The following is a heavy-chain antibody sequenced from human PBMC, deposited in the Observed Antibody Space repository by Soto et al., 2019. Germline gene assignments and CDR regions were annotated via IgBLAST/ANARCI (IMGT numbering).Heavy chain of an antibody. V-gene: IGHV3-30*18. CDR1: GFTFSSYG. CDR2: ISYDGSNK. J-gene: IGHJ4*02. Sequence: HPGGSLRLSCAASGFTFSSYGMHWVRQAPGKGLEWVAVISYDGSNKYYADSVKGRFTISRDNSKNTLYLQMNSLRAEDTAVYYCAKDLLRYFDWSPLDYWGQGT. CDR3: AKDLLRYFDWSPLDY. D-gene: IGHD3-9*01.